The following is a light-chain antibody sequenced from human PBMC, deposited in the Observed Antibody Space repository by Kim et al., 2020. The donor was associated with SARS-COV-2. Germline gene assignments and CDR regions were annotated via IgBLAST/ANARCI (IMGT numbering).Light chain of an antibody. CDR3: SAYAGSNNLV. V-gene: IGLV2-8*01. J-gene: IGLJ1*01. CDR1: SKDVGGYNY. Sequence: SGTISSTRTSKDVGGYNYDSWYKQRPGKAPKLMIYWVNKRPSGVPARFSGSKSGNTASLAVSGLQADDEAVYYCSAYAGSNNLVFGTGTKVTV. CDR2: WVN.